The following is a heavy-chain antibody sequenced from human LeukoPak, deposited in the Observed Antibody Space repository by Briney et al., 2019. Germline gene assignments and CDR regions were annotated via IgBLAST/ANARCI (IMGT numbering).Heavy chain of an antibody. J-gene: IGHJ2*01. CDR3: AKDISPGSGVVTGIGPFWYFDL. D-gene: IGHD2-21*02. CDR2: ISSSGTTI. CDR1: GFTFSNYH. V-gene: IGHV3-11*01. Sequence: PGGSLRLSCLASGFTFSNYHMSWIRQAPGKGLEWISYISSSGTTIYYADSVKGRFTMSRDNAKNSLYLQMNSLRAEDTALYYCAKDISPGSGVVTGIGPFWYFDLWGRGTLVTVSS.